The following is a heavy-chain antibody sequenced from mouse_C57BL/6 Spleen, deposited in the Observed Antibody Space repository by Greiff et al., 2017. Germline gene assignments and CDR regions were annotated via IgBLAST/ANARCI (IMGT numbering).Heavy chain of an antibody. Sequence: VQLQQSGAELVKPGASVKISCKASGYAFSSYWMNWVKQRPGKGLEWIGQIYPGDGDTNYNGKFKGKATLTADKSSSTAYMQLSSLTSEDSAVYFCARGYYGSLFDYWGQGTTLTVSS. D-gene: IGHD1-1*01. V-gene: IGHV1-80*01. CDR1: GYAFSSYW. CDR2: IYPGDGDT. CDR3: ARGYYGSLFDY. J-gene: IGHJ2*01.